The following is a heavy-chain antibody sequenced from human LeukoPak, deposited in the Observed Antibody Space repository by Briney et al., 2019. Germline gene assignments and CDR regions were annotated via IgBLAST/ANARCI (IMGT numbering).Heavy chain of an antibody. CDR3: ASRQGVTYFQH. J-gene: IGHJ1*01. D-gene: IGHD3-10*01. CDR2: IYSGGRT. CDR1: GFTVTSND. V-gene: IGHV3-66*01. Sequence: PGGSLRLSCAASGFTVTSNDMSWVRQAPGKGLEWVSVIYSGGRTYYADSVKDRFTISRDNSKNTLYLQMSSLRAEDTAVYYCASRQGVTYFQHWGQGTLVTVSS.